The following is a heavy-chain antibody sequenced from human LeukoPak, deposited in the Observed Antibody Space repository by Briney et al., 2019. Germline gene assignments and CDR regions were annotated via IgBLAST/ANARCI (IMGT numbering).Heavy chain of an antibody. CDR1: GFTVSSNY. CDR3: ARNLPRRIAAAGLGTKGFDP. V-gene: IGHV3-66*01. CDR2: IYSGGST. Sequence: GGSLRLSCAASGFTVSSNYMSWVRQAPGKGLEWVSVIYSGGSTYYADSVKGRFTISRDNSKNTLYLQMNSLRAEDTAVYYCARNLPRRIAAAGLGTKGFDPWGQGTLVTVSS. D-gene: IGHD6-13*01. J-gene: IGHJ5*02.